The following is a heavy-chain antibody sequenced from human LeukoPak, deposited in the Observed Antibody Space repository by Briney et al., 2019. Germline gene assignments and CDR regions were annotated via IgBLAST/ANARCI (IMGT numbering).Heavy chain of an antibody. Sequence: PSETLSLTCTVSGGSISSYYWSWIRQPPGKGLEWIGYIYYSGSTNYNPSLKSRVTISVDTSKNQFSLKLSSVTAADTAVYYCARLPSGRSIIVPAWGQGTLVTVSS. J-gene: IGHJ4*02. CDR2: IYYSGST. CDR1: GGSISSYY. D-gene: IGHD2-8*01. V-gene: IGHV4-59*01. CDR3: ARLPSGRSIIVPA.